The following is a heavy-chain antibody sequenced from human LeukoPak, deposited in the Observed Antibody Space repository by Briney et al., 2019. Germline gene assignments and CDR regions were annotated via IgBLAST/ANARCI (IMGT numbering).Heavy chain of an antibody. D-gene: IGHD2-15*01. Sequence: GGSLRLSCSASGFTFSNYAMTWVRQAPGQGLEWVSTISRSGDKTYYAASVKGRFTISRDNSKNTLYLQMNSLRAADTAIYYCARFCGPSTCYSDFDSWGQGTLVTVSS. J-gene: IGHJ4*02. CDR3: ARFCGPSTCYSDFDS. CDR2: ISRSGDKT. CDR1: GFTFSNYA. V-gene: IGHV3-23*01.